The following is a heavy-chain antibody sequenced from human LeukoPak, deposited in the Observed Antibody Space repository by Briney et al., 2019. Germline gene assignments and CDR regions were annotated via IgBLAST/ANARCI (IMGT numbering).Heavy chain of an antibody. V-gene: IGHV3-11*04. CDR3: ARDSGYPRAHGFDI. CDR1: GFIFTDYY. D-gene: IGHD3-22*01. J-gene: IGHJ3*02. CDR2: ISSSGSII. Sequence: GGSLRLSCAASGFIFTDYYMSWIRQAPGKGLEWVSYISSSGSIIYYADSVKGRFTISRDNDKNSLYLQMNSLRAEDTAVYYCARDSGYPRAHGFDIWGQGTMVTVSS.